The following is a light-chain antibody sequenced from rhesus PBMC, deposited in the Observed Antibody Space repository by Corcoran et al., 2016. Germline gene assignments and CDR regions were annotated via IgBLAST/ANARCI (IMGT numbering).Light chain of an antibody. V-gene: IGKV1-33*02. Sequence: DIQMTQSPSSLSASVGDRVTITCQASQGISRWLAWYQQTPGKAPKLLIYAASILQSGGPSRFRGSGSGTDFTLTISSLQPEDFATYYCRQHNKYPRTFGQGTKVEIK. CDR1: QGISRW. J-gene: IGKJ1*01. CDR2: AAS. CDR3: RQHNKYPRT.